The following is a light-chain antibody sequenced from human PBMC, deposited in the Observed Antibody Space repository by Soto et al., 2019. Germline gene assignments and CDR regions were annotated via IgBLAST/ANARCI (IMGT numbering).Light chain of an antibody. CDR3: QQYNSYTWP. CDR1: QSISSW. CDR2: DAS. J-gene: IGKJ1*01. V-gene: IGKV1-5*01. Sequence: DIQMTQSPSTLSASVGDRVTITCRASQSISSWLAWYQQKPGKAPKLLIYDASSLESGVPSRFSGSGSGTEFTLTISSLQPDDFATDYCQQYNSYTWPLGQGTKVDIK.